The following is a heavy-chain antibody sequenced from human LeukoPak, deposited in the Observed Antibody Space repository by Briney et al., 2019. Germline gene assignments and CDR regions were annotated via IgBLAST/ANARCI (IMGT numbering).Heavy chain of an antibody. CDR3: ARARYCSSTSRYFQH. V-gene: IGHV1-69*13. D-gene: IGHD2-2*01. J-gene: IGHJ1*01. CDR2: IIPIFGTA. CDR1: GGTFSSYA. Sequence: GASVKVSCKASGGTFSSYAISWVRQAPGQGLEWMGGIIPIFGTANYAQKFQGRVTITADESTSTAYMELSSLRSEDTAVYYCARARYCSSTSRYFQHWGQGTLVTVSS.